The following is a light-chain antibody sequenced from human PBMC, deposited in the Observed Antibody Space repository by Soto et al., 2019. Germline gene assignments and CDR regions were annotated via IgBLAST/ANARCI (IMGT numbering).Light chain of an antibody. CDR1: QSIRSTW. CDR3: QQYAAQSPRT. Sequence: DVQMTQSPSTLSASVGDKVTITCRASQSIRSTWLAWFQQRPGKAPNVLIYKGSTLASGVSSRFSGSGSGTEFTLTISSLQPDDFATYFCQQYAAQSPRTFGQGTRVE. V-gene: IGKV1-5*03. J-gene: IGKJ1*01. CDR2: KGS.